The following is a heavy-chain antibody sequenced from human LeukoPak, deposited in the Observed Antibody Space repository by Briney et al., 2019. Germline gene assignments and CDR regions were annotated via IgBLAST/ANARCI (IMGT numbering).Heavy chain of an antibody. D-gene: IGHD2-15*01. CDR1: GFTFSSYW. J-gene: IGHJ4*02. CDR3: ARSSYGGPNYFDY. Sequence: PGGSLRLSCAASGFTFSSYWMSWVRQAPGKGLEWVANINYDGGEKYYVGSVKGRFTISRDNAKNSLYLQMNSLRAEDTAVYYCARSSYGGPNYFDYWGQGTLVTVSS. V-gene: IGHV3-7*01. CDR2: INYDGGEK.